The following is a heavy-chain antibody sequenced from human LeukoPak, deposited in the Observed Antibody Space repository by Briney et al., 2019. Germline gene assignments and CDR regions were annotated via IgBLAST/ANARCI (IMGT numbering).Heavy chain of an antibody. CDR2: ISSSGSTI. Sequence: GGSLRLSCAASGFTFSSYEMNWVRQAPGKGLEWVSYISSSGSTIYYADSVKGRFTISRDNAKNSLYLQMSSLRAEDTAVYYCARSPPRGYSGHDDWPAYNFDYWGQGTLVTVSS. J-gene: IGHJ4*02. D-gene: IGHD5-12*01. CDR3: ARSPPRGYSGHDDWPAYNFDY. V-gene: IGHV3-48*03. CDR1: GFTFSSYE.